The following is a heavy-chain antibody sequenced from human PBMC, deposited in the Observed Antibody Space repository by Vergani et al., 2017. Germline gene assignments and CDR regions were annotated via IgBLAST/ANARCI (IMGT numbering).Heavy chain of an antibody. CDR1: GFTFSDYY. V-gene: IGHV3-11*05. CDR2: IISSSSYT. D-gene: IGHD5-18*01. J-gene: IGHJ6*02. CDR3: ARDLVDTAMVNHYYGMDV. Sequence: QVQLVESGGGLVKPGGSLRLSCAASGFTFSDYYMSWIRQAPGKGLEWVSYIISSSSYTNYADSVKGRFTISRDNAKNSLYLQMNSLRAEDTAVYYCARDLVDTAMVNHYYGMDVWGQGTTVTVSS.